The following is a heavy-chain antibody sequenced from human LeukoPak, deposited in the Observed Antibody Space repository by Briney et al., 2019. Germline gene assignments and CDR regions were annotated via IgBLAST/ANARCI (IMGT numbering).Heavy chain of an antibody. D-gene: IGHD6-19*01. CDR2: ISSDGRST. CDR1: GFTFSNYW. J-gene: IGHJ1*01. CDR3: ARVPITLAGTKDAKYFQH. Sequence: GGSLRLSCVASGFTFSNYWMHWVRQAPGKGLVWVSRISSDGRSTSYADSVKGRFTISRDNAKNTLSLQMNSLRAEDTAVYYCARVPITLAGTKDAKYFQHWGQGTLVTVSS. V-gene: IGHV3-74*01.